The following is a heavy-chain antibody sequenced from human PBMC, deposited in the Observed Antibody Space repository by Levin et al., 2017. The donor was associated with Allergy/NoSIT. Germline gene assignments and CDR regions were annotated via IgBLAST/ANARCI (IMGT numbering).Heavy chain of an antibody. J-gene: IGHJ4*02. CDR2: IYYSGST. V-gene: IGHV4-39*01. D-gene: IGHD3-9*01. CDR1: GGSISSSSYY. CDR3: ARQGSDFDYDILTGYYKAPSRFDY. Sequence: PSETLSLTCTVPGGSISSSSYYWGWIRQPPGKGLEWIGRIYYSGSTYYNPSLKSRVTISVDTSKNQFSLKLSSVTAADTAVYYCARQGSDFDYDILTGYYKAPSRFDYWVQGTLVTVSS.